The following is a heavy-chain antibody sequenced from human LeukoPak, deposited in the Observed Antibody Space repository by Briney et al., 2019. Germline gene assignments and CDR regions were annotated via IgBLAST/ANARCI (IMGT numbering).Heavy chain of an antibody. V-gene: IGHV1-18*01. D-gene: IGHD6-13*01. CDR2: ISAYNGNT. J-gene: IGHJ4*02. CDR1: GYTFANYG. CDR3: ARDPIGSRWPYYFDY. Sequence: ASVKVSCKASGYTFANYGINWVRQAPGQGLEWMGWISAYNGNTNYAQKFQGRVTMTTDTSTSTAYMDLRSLRSDDTAVYYCARDPIGSRWPYYFDYWGQGTLVTVSS.